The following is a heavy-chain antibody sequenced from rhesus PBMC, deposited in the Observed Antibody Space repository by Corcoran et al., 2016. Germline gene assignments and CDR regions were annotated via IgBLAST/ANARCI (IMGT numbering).Heavy chain of an antibody. J-gene: IGHJ4*01. Sequence: EVQLVESGGGLVQPGGSLRLSCAASGLTFSNYWMSWFRQAPGKGLDWVGRIKKKVFGGTAAYAESVKGRFTISIDDSKNTLYLQMNSLKTEDTAVYYCTRMYCTSTTCYAYYFDYWGQGVLVTVSS. CDR2: IKKKVFGGTA. CDR1: GLTFSNYW. V-gene: IGHV3-16*01. CDR3: TRMYCTSTTCYAYYFDY. D-gene: IGHD2-2*01.